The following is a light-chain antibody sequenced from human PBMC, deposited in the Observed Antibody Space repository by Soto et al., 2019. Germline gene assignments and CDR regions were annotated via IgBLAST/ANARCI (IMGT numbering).Light chain of an antibody. CDR3: SSYTSSSTLYV. CDR1: SSDVGGYNY. CDR2: EVS. V-gene: IGLV2-14*01. Sequence: QSALTQPGSVSGSPGQSITISCTGTSSDVGGYNYVSWYQQHPGKAPKLMIYEVSNRPSGVSNRFSGSKSVNTASLTISGLQAEDEADYYCSSYTSSSTLYVFGTGTKLTVL. J-gene: IGLJ1*01.